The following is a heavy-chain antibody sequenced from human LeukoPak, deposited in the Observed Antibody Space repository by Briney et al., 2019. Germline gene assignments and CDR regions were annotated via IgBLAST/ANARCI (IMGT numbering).Heavy chain of an antibody. Sequence: GASVKVSCKASGYTFTCYYMHWGRQAPGEGGEWRGRIYPNSGGTNYAQQFQGRLTMTRDTSISTAYMELSRLRSDDTAVYYCARTCYYDSSGYPDYWGQGTLVTVSS. CDR1: GYTFTCYY. D-gene: IGHD3-22*01. V-gene: IGHV1-2*06. CDR3: ARTCYYDSSGYPDY. J-gene: IGHJ4*02. CDR2: IYPNSGGT.